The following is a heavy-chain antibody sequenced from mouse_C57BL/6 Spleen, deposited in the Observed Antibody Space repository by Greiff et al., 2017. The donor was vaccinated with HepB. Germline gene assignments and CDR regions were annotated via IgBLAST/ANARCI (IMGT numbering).Heavy chain of an antibody. CDR3: ARLYDVFPYYAMDY. V-gene: IGHV5-17*01. CDR1: GFTFSDYG. J-gene: IGHJ4*01. D-gene: IGHD2-3*01. Sequence: VQLKESGGGLVKPGGSLKLSCAASGFTFSDYGMHWVRQAPEKGLEWVAYISSGSSTIYYADTVKGRFTISRDNAKNTLFLQMTSLRSEDTAMYYCARLYDVFPYYAMDYWGQGTSVTVSS. CDR2: ISSGSSTI.